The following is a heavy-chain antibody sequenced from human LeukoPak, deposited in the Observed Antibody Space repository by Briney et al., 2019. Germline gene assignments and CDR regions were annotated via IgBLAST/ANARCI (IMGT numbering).Heavy chain of an antibody. D-gene: IGHD3-22*01. V-gene: IGHV3-43*02. CDR1: GFTFYDYA. CDR2: ISGDGGST. J-gene: IGHJ4*02. Sequence: GGSLRLSCAASGFTFYDYAMHWVRQAPGKGLEWVSLISGDGGSTYYADSVKGRFTISRDNSKNSLYLQMNSLRTEDTALYYCAKDWGAYYDSSGFYSGDFDYWGQGTLVTVSS. CDR3: AKDWGAYYDSSGFYSGDFDY.